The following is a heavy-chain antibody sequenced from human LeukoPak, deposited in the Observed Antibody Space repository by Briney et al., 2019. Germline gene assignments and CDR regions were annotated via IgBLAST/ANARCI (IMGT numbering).Heavy chain of an antibody. J-gene: IGHJ4*02. CDR1: GFTFSSYW. D-gene: IGHD5-24*01. CDR3: ARRGGHPRDGYNQVWFDY. Sequence: GGCLRLACAASGFTFSSYWMSWVRQAPGKGLGWVANIMEDGRQKSYVASVEGRFTISRDHAKHSLCQQTNSRRGERTSRYLCARRGGHPRDGYNQVWFDYWGQGTLVTVSS. V-gene: IGHV3-7*01. CDR2: IMEDGRQK.